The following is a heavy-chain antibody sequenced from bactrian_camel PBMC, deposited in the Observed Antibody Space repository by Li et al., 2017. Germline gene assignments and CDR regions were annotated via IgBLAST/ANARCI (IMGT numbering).Heavy chain of an antibody. CDR1: RHTSNPELNTRS. V-gene: IGHV3S53*01. J-gene: IGHJ4*01. CDR3: ARSRGPVGAGSCGLGQYGYNY. D-gene: IGHD1*01. Sequence: VQLVESGGGSVQAGGSLRLSCTASRHTSNPELNTRSMAWFRQAPGKEHEGVVGREGVAAIARDGTTYYADSVKGRFTISQDNAKNTVYLQMNSLKPEDTAMYYCARSRGPVGAGSCGLGQYGYNYWGQGTQVTVS. CDR2: IARDGTT.